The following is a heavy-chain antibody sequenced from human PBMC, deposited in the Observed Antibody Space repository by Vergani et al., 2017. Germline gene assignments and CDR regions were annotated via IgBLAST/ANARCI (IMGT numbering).Heavy chain of an antibody. CDR2: ISAYNGNT. CDR3: ARVELLLSGGDYYYGMDV. D-gene: IGHD1-26*01. CDR1: GGTFSSYA. Sequence: QVQLVQSGAEVKKPGSSVKVSCKASGGTFSSYAISWVRQAPGQGLEWMGWISAYNGNTNYAQKLQGRVTMTTDTSTSTAYMELRSLRSDDTAVYYCARVELLLSGGDYYYGMDVWGQGTTVTVSS. J-gene: IGHJ6*02. V-gene: IGHV1-18*01.